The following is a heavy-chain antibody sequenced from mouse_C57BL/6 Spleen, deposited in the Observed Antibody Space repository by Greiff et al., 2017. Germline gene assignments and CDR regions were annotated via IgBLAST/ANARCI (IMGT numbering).Heavy chain of an antibody. CDR3: ARDRYYGSSPYWYFDV. CDR1: GFTFSSYA. J-gene: IGHJ1*03. D-gene: IGHD1-1*01. V-gene: IGHV5-4*01. CDR2: ISDGGSYT. Sequence: EVKVVESGGGLVKPGGSLKLSCAASGFTFSSYAMSWVRQTPEKRLEWVATISDGGSYTYYPDNVKGRFTISRDNAKNNLYLQMSHLKSEDTAMYYCARDRYYGSSPYWYFDVWGTGTTVTVSS.